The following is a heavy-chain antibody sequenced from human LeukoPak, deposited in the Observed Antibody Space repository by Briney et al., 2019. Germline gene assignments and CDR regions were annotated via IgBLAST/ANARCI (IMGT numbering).Heavy chain of an antibody. J-gene: IGHJ4*02. Sequence: PSETLSLTCTVSGGSISGYYWSWSQQPPGKGVEWIGNLYYMRGAWYKSSLKSRVTTSVGTSRNQFSLKLSSVTAADTAVYYCARLGYSNYVTAYFDYWGQGTLVTVSS. V-gene: IGHV4-59*12. CDR1: GGSISGYY. CDR3: ARLGYSNYVTAYFDY. D-gene: IGHD4-11*01. CDR2: LYYMRGA.